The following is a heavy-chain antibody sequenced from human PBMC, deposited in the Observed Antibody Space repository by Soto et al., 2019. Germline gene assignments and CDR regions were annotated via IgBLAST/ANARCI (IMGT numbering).Heavy chain of an antibody. D-gene: IGHD6-13*01. V-gene: IGHV4-34*01. J-gene: IGHJ4*02. CDR3: ARVGGYSSSWYY. Sequence: QVQLQQWGAGLLKPSETLSLTCAVYGGSFSGYYWSWIRQPPGKGLEWIGEINHSGSTNYNPSLKSRVTISVDKSKNQFSLKLSSVTAADTAVYYWARVGGYSSSWYYWGQGTLVTVSS. CDR1: GGSFSGYY. CDR2: INHSGST.